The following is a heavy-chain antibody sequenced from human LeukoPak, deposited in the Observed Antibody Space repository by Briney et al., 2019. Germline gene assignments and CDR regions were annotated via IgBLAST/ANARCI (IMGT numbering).Heavy chain of an antibody. CDR3: AKVRVRYFDWLSYFDY. CDR2: ISGSGGST. D-gene: IGHD3-9*01. J-gene: IGHJ4*02. V-gene: IGHV3-23*01. Sequence: GGSLRLSCAASGFTVSGNYMTRVRQAPGKGLEWVSAISGSGGSTYYADSVKGRFTISRDNSKNTLYLQMNSLRAEDTAVYYCAKVRVRYFDWLSYFDYWGQGTLVTVSS. CDR1: GFTVSGNY.